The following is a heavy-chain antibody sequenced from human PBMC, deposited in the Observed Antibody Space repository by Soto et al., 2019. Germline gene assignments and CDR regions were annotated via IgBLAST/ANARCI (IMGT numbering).Heavy chain of an antibody. J-gene: IGHJ4*02. Sequence: EVQLLESGGGFVPPGGSLRLSCEVSGFTFSSYAMSWVRQAPGKGLEWISYISGSGGRTYYADSVKGRFTISRDNSKNTVYLQMNSLRVEDTAVYYCAKANSFSCSGTTCYAFYFDYWGQGTLVTVSS. CDR2: ISGSGGRT. CDR3: AKANSFSCSGTTCYAFYFDY. V-gene: IGHV3-23*01. D-gene: IGHD2-2*01. CDR1: GFTFSSYA.